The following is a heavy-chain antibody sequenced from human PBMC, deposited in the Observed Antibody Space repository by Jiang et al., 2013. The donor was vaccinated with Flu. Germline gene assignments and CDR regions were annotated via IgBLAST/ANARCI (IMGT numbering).Heavy chain of an antibody. CDR1: GFTFSSYA. V-gene: IGHV3-23*01. J-gene: IGHJ3*02. CDR2: ISGSGGST. Sequence: SGGGLVQPGGPVRLSCAASGFTFSSYAMSWVRQAPGKGLEWVSAISGSGGSTYYADSVKGRFTISRDNSKNTLYLQMDSLRAEDTAVYYCAKRITMIVVVNPGGAFDIWGQGTMVTVSS. CDR3: AKRITMIVVVNPGGAFDI. D-gene: IGHD3-22*01.